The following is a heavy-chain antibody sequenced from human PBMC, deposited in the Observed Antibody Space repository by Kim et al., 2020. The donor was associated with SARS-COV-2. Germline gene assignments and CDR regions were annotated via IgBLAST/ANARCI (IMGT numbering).Heavy chain of an antibody. D-gene: IGHD6-13*01. CDR2: IYYSGST. CDR1: GGSISSSSYY. CDR3: ARRSKGIAAAGIA. Sequence: SETLSLTCTVSGGSISSSSYYWGWIRQPPGKGLEWIGSIYYSGSTYYNPSLKSRVTISVDTSKNQFSLKLSSVTAADTAVYYCARRSKGIAAAGIAWGQGTLVTVSS. V-gene: IGHV4-39*01. J-gene: IGHJ4*02.